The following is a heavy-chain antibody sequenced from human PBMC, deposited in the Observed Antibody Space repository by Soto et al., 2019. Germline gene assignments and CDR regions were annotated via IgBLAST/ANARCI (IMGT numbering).Heavy chain of an antibody. V-gene: IGHV3-23*01. CDR3: AKDDNYYYGMDV. CDR2: ISGSGGST. J-gene: IGHJ6*02. Sequence: GGSLRLSCAASGSTFSSYAMSWVRQAPGKGLEWVSAISGSGGSTYYADSVKGRFTISRDNSKNTLYLQMNSLRAEDTAVYYCAKDDNYYYGMDVWGQGNTVTVSS. CDR1: GSTFSSYA.